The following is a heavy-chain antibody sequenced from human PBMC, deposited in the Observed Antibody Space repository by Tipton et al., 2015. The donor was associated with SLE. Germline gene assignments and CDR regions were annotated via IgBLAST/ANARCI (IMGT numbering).Heavy chain of an antibody. CDR2: ISYDGSNK. CDR1: GFTLSSYA. CDR3: ARAVLTWIQLWTFEY. J-gene: IGHJ4*02. Sequence: SLRLSCAASGFTLSSYAMHWVRQAPGKGLEWLALISYDGSNKYYADSVKGRFTISRDNSKSTLYLQMNSLRAEDTAVYYCARAVLTWIQLWTFEYWGQGTLVTVSS. D-gene: IGHD5-18*01. V-gene: IGHV3-30-3*01.